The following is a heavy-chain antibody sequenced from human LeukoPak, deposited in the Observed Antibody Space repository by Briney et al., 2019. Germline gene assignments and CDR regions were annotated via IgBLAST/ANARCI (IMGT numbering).Heavy chain of an antibody. CDR1: GYTFTSYG. CDR3: ARDGPSRKRITMIVRDAFDI. V-gene: IGHV1-18*01. CDR2: ISAYNGNT. J-gene: IGHJ3*02. Sequence: ASVTVSCKASGYTFTSYGISWVRQAPGQGLEWMGWISAYNGNTNYAQKLQGRVTMTTDTSTSTAYMELRSLRSDDTAVYYCARDGPSRKRITMIVRDAFDIWGQGTMVTVSS. D-gene: IGHD3-22*01.